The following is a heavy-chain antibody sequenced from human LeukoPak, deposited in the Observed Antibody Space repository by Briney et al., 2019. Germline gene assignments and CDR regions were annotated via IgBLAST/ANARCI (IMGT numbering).Heavy chain of an antibody. CDR1: GYSFTSYW. CDR2: IDPSDSYT. V-gene: IGHV5-10-1*01. CDR3: ARLRYYDSSRPSGAFDI. Sequence: GESLKISCKGSGYSFTSYWISWVRQMPGKGLEWMGRIDPSDSYTNYSPSFQGHVTISADKSISTAYLQWSSLKASDTAMYYCARLRYYDSSRPSGAFDIWGQGTMVTVSS. D-gene: IGHD3-22*01. J-gene: IGHJ3*02.